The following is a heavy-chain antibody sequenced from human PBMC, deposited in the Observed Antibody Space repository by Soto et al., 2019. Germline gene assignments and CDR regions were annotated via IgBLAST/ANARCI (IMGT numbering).Heavy chain of an antibody. CDR3: ARHSDGSGKHTNWFDP. CDR2: IYYSGST. Sequence: SETLSLTCTVSGGSISSSSYYWGWIRQPPGKGLEWIGSIYYSGSTYYNPSLKSRVTISVDTSKNQFSLKLSSVTAADTAVYYCARHSDGSGKHTNWFDPWGQGTLVTVSS. D-gene: IGHD3-10*01. CDR1: GGSISSSSYY. V-gene: IGHV4-39*01. J-gene: IGHJ5*02.